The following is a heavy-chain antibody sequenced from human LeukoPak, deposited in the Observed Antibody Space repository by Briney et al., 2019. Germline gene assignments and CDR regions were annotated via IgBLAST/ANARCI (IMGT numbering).Heavy chain of an antibody. Sequence: SETLSLTCTVSGGSINHFYWSWIRQAPGKGPEWIGQIYYTGSTDYNPSLKSRVTISVDTSNDQFSLQLGSVTAADTAVYYCARGKGLYYYGSGSFDYWGQGTLVTVSS. CDR1: GGSINHFY. D-gene: IGHD3-10*01. CDR2: IYYTGST. CDR3: ARGKGLYYYGSGSFDY. V-gene: IGHV4-59*01. J-gene: IGHJ4*02.